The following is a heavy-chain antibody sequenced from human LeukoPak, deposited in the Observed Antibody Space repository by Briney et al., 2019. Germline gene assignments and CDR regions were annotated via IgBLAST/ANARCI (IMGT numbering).Heavy chain of an antibody. CDR3: AREIYDSSGYYYVRG. Sequence: SETLSLTCTASGGSISSGGYYWSWIRQHPGKDLEWIGNIYHSGTTFYNPSLESRLTISVDTSKNQFSLKLSSVTAADTAVYYCAREIYDSSGYYYVRGWGQGTLVTVSS. D-gene: IGHD3-22*01. J-gene: IGHJ4*02. CDR2: IYHSGTT. CDR1: GGSISSGGYY. V-gene: IGHV4-31*03.